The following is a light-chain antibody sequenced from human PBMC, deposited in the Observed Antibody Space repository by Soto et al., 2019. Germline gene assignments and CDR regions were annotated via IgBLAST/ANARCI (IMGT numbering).Light chain of an antibody. CDR1: QSISSW. Sequence: DIQMTQSPHTLSASVGHRGTINCRASQSISSWLAWYQQKPEKDPKLLIYKASSLESGVPSRFSGSGSGTEFILPSSRLQPDEFATYYIQQYKRNSGTCGQGSK. V-gene: IGKV1-5*03. CDR3: QQYKRNSGT. J-gene: IGKJ1*01. CDR2: KAS.